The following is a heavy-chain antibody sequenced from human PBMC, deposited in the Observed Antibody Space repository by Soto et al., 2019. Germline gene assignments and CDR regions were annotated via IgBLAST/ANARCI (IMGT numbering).Heavy chain of an antibody. CDR3: ARIQSAYSNGSISDF. Sequence: SETLCLTCSVSGGSINNFHWSWIRQPPGKGLEWIGFVFYSGRTTYNPSLQSRVTISVDTSHSHFSLKVRSVTAADTATYYCARIQSAYSNGSISDFGGQG. V-gene: IGHV4-59*01. CDR2: VFYSGRT. D-gene: IGHD5-18*01. CDR1: GGSINNFH. J-gene: IGHJ4*02.